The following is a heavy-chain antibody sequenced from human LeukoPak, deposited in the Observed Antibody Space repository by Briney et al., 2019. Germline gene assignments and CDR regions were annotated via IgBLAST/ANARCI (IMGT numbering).Heavy chain of an antibody. V-gene: IGHV4-4*07. Sequence: SETLSLTCTVSGGSISSYYWSWIRQPAGKGLEWIGRIYTSGSTNYNPSLKSRVTMSVDTSKNQFSLKLSSVTAADTAVYYCVRGRVSTSTWYSTYYYYFYMDVWGKGTTVTVSS. CDR1: GGSISSYY. D-gene: IGHD5/OR15-5a*01. CDR2: IYTSGST. CDR3: VRGRVSTSTWYSTYYYYFYMDV. J-gene: IGHJ6*03.